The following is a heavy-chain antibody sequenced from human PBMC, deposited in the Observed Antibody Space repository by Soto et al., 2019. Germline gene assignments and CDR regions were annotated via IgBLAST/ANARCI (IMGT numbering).Heavy chain of an antibody. D-gene: IGHD5-12*01. J-gene: IGHJ4*02. CDR3: AGSRDGYNPFDY. CDR2: IYYTGSI. V-gene: IGHV4-59*01. CDR1: GGSISSYY. Sequence: QVQLQESGPGLVKPSETLSLTCTVSGGSISSYYWNWIRQSPGKGVEWIGYIYYTGSINYNPSLKSRVTISMDTSKNQFSLKLSSVTAADTAVFYCAGSRDGYNPFDYWGQGTLVTVSS.